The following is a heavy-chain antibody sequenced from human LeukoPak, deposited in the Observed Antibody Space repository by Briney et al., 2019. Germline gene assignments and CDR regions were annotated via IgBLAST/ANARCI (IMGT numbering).Heavy chain of an antibody. Sequence: GGSLRLSCAASGFTFNRYGMHWVRQAPGKGLEWVAVISFDGKVSYYADSVKGRFTISRDNSKNTLDLQMNSLRAEDTAVYYCARDETRNNWFDPWGQGTLVTVSS. J-gene: IGHJ5*02. CDR1: GFTFNRYG. CDR2: ISFDGKVS. CDR3: ARDETRNNWFDP. D-gene: IGHD1-14*01. V-gene: IGHV3-30*03.